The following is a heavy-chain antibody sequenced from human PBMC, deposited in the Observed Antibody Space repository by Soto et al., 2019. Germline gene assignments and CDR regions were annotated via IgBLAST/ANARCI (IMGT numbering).Heavy chain of an antibody. CDR3: ARDEGSSSADFDY. Sequence: QVQLVESGGGVVQPGRSLRLSCAASGFTFSSYAMHWVRQAPGKGLERVAVISYDGSNKYYADSVKGRFTISRDNSKNTLYLQMNSLRAEDTAVYYCARDEGSSSADFDYWGQGTLVTVSS. V-gene: IGHV3-30-3*01. D-gene: IGHD6-6*01. CDR1: GFTFSSYA. J-gene: IGHJ4*02. CDR2: ISYDGSNK.